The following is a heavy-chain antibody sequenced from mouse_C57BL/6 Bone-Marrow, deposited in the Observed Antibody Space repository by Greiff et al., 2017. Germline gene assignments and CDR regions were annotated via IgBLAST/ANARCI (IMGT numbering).Heavy chain of an antibody. D-gene: IGHD1-1*01. Sequence: QVQLKQSGAELVRPGTSVKMSCKASGYTFTNYWVGWVKQRPGHGLEWIGDIYPGGGYTNYNEKFKGQATLTADKSSSTAYMQFSSLTSEDSAIYYCARHYYGSSYGYWGQGTTLTVSS. CDR2: IYPGGGYT. V-gene: IGHV1-63*01. CDR1: GYTFTNYW. CDR3: ARHYYGSSYGY. J-gene: IGHJ2*01.